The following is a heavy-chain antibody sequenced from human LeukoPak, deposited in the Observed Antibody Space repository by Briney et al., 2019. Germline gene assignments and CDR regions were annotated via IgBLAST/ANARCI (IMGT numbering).Heavy chain of an antibody. J-gene: IGHJ4*02. CDR1: GFTFNNYA. CDR3: AKARGSGSYPGRALDY. D-gene: IGHD1-26*01. Sequence: GGSLRLSCAASGFTFNNYAMTWVRQAPEKGLEWISSIIDSGISTYYGDSVKGRFTISRDNSKNTLYLQMNSLRDEDMALYYCAKARGSGSYPGRALDYWGQGTLVTVSS. V-gene: IGHV3-23*01. CDR2: IIDSGIST.